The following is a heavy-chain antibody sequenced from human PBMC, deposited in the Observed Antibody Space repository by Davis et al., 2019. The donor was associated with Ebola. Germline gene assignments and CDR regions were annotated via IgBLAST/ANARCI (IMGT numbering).Heavy chain of an antibody. V-gene: IGHV1-3*01. CDR2: INAGNGNT. CDR1: GYTFTSYY. D-gene: IGHD2-8*01. Sequence: ASVKVSCKASGYTFTSYYMHWVRQAPGQGLEWMGWINAGNGNTKYSQKFQGRVTITRDTSASTAYMELSSLRSEDTAVYYCARVLMVYAIRGGYYYGMDVWGQGTTVTVSS. J-gene: IGHJ6*02. CDR3: ARVLMVYAIRGGYYYGMDV.